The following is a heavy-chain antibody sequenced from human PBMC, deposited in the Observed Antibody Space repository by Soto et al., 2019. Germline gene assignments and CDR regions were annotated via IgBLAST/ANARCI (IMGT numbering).Heavy chain of an antibody. D-gene: IGHD3-16*02. V-gene: IGHV4-59*01. Sequence: PSETLSLTCTVSGGSISSYYWSWIRQPPGKGLEWIGYIYYSGSTNYNPSLKSRVTISVDTSKNQFSLKLSSVTAADTAVYYCAGGGGYDYVWGSYRHLWSYYYYGMDVWGQGTTVTVSS. CDR1: GGSISSYY. CDR2: IYYSGST. CDR3: AGGGGYDYVWGSYRHLWSYYYYGMDV. J-gene: IGHJ6*02.